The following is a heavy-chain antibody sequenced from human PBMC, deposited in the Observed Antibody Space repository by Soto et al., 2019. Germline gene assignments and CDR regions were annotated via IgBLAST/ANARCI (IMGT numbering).Heavy chain of an antibody. Sequence: GGSLRLSCTASGFTFGDYAMSWFRQAPGKGLEWVGFIRSKAYGGTTEYAASVKGRFTISRDDSKSIAYLQMNSLKTEDTAVYYCTRVDIVVVVASSVDAFDIWGQGTMVTVSS. CDR1: GFTFGDYA. CDR2: IRSKAYGGTT. CDR3: TRVDIVVVVASSVDAFDI. V-gene: IGHV3-49*03. J-gene: IGHJ3*02. D-gene: IGHD2-15*01.